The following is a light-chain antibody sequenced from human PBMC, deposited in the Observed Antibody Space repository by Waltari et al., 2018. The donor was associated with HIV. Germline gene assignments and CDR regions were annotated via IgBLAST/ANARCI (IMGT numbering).Light chain of an antibody. CDR1: SSNIGNNY. CDR3: GTWDSSLSAGGV. CDR2: DNH. J-gene: IGLJ2*01. Sequence: QSVLTQPPSVSAAPGQKVTISCSGSSSNIGNNYVSWYQQLPGTAPKRLIYDNHKRPSEIPDRFSGAKSGTSATLGITGLQTGDEADYYCGTWDSSLSAGGVFGGGTKLTVL. V-gene: IGLV1-51*01.